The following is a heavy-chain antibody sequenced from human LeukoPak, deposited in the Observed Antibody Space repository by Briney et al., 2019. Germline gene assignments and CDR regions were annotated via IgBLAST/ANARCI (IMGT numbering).Heavy chain of an antibody. CDR3: APSDTAMVMSAFDI. CDR2: ISSDSSYI. Sequence: GGSLRLSCAASGFTFSRYTMNWVRQAPGKGLEWVSSISSDSSYIYYADAVHGRFTVSRDNAKYSLYLQMNSLRAEDTAVYYCAPSDTAMVMSAFDIWGQGTMVTVSS. V-gene: IGHV3-21*01. D-gene: IGHD5-18*01. J-gene: IGHJ3*02. CDR1: GFTFSRYT.